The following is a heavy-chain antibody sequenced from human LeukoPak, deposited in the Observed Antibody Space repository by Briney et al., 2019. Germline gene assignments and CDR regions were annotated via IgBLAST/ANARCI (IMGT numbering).Heavy chain of an antibody. CDR1: GGTFRSFA. CDR2: IIPIFRTA. J-gene: IGHJ4*02. D-gene: IGHD3-22*01. CDR3: ARALRYYSDSSGYAFDY. V-gene: IGHV1-69*13. Sequence: GASVKDSCKASGGTFRSFAISWVRQAPGQGLEWMGGIIPIFRTANYAQKFQGRVTITADESTSTAYMELSSLRSEDTAVYYCARALRYYSDSSGYAFDYWGQGTLVTVSS.